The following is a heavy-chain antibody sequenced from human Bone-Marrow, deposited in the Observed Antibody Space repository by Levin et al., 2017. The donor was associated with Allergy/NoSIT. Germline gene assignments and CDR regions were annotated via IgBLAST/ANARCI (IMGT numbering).Heavy chain of an antibody. J-gene: IGHJ6*02. CDR1: GDTFTTYY. V-gene: IGHV1-46*01. CDR2: INPSSGNT. D-gene: IGHD2/OR15-2a*01. Sequence: SVKVSCKASGDTFTTYYIHWVRQAPGQGLEWMGIINPSSGNTSHAQKFQGRVSMTRDTSTSTVYLELSSLTSEDTAVYYCARTLPRGYNGMAVWGQGTTVTASS. CDR3: ARTLPRGYNGMAV.